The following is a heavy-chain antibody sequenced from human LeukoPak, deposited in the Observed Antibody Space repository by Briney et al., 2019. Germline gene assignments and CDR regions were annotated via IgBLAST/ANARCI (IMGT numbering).Heavy chain of an antibody. CDR3: ARDDGYEVIDY. Sequence: PGGSLRLSCAASGFTFSSYEMNWVRQAPGKGLEWVSYISSSGSTIYYADSVKGRFTISRDNAKNSLYLQMNSLRAEDTAVYYCARDDGYEVIDYWGQGTLVTVSS. CDR1: GFTFSSYE. V-gene: IGHV3-48*03. CDR2: ISSSGSTI. D-gene: IGHD6-13*01. J-gene: IGHJ4*02.